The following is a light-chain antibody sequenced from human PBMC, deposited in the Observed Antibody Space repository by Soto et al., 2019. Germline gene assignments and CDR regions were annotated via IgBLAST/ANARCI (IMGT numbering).Light chain of an antibody. CDR3: QQYGSSPLT. Sequence: EIVLTQSPGTLSLSPGERATLSCRASQSVSSSYLAWYQQKPRQAPRLLIYGASSRATGIPDRFSGSGSRTDFTLTISRLEPEDFAFYYCQQYGSSPLTFGGGTKVDIK. CDR1: QSVSSSY. V-gene: IGKV3-20*01. CDR2: GAS. J-gene: IGKJ4*01.